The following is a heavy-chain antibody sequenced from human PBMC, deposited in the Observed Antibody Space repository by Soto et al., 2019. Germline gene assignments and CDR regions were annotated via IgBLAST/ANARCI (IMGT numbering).Heavy chain of an antibody. CDR1: GFTFSSYA. J-gene: IGHJ4*02. Sequence: PGGSLRLSCAASGFTFSSYAMSWVRQAPGKGLEWVSAISGSGGSTYYADSVKGRFTISRDNSKNTLYLQMNSLKSEDTAVYYCTRPPSSWLAYYHDSSGYNLADYWGQGTLVPVSS. CDR2: ISGSGGST. D-gene: IGHD3-22*01. CDR3: TRPPSSWLAYYHDSSGYNLADY. V-gene: IGHV3-23*01.